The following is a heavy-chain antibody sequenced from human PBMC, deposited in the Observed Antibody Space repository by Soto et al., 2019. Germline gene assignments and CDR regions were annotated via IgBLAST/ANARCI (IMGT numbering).Heavy chain of an antibody. J-gene: IGHJ4*02. Sequence: EVQLVESGGGLVQPGGSLRLSCAASGFTVSSNYMSWVRQAPGKGLEWVSVIYSGGSTYYADSVKGRFTISRDNSKNTLYLQMNSLRDEDTAVYYCARAPIVGATTSDYWGQGTLVTVSS. CDR2: IYSGGST. CDR3: ARAPIVGATTSDY. D-gene: IGHD1-26*01. V-gene: IGHV3-66*01. CDR1: GFTVSSNY.